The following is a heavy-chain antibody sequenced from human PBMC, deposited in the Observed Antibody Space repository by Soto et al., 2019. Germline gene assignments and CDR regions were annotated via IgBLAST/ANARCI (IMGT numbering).Heavy chain of an antibody. CDR3: ARDGVGSSTSKAPNGFDY. V-gene: IGHV1-69*08. CDR2: IIPILGIA. CDR1: GGTFSSYT. D-gene: IGHD2-2*01. J-gene: IGHJ4*02. Sequence: QVQLVQSGAEVKKPGSSVKVSCKASGGTFSSYTISWVRQAPGQGLEWMGRIIPILGIANYAQKFQGRVTITADKSTSTAYMELSSLRSEDTAVYYCARDGVGSSTSKAPNGFDYWGQGTLVTVSS.